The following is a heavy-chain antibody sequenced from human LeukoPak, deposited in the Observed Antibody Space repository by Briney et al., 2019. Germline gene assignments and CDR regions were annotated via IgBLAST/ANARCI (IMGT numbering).Heavy chain of an antibody. CDR1: GFTFDDYA. CDR2: ISWDGGST. Sequence: GGSLRLSCAASGFTFDDYAMHWVRQAPGKGLEWVSLISWDGGSTYYADSVKGRFTISRDNSKNSLYLQMNSLRAEDTALYYCAKDSFYGYNRNYHMDVWGKGTTVTVSS. CDR3: AKDSFYGYNRNYHMDV. J-gene: IGHJ6*03. V-gene: IGHV3-43D*04. D-gene: IGHD3-16*01.